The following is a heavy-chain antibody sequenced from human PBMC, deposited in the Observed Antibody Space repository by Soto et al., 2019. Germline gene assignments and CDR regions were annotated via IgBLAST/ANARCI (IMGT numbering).Heavy chain of an antibody. CDR2: IWYDGSNN. J-gene: IGHJ1*01. V-gene: IGHV3-33*01. CDR3: ARDITLDDYSHLAN. CDR1: GFTVSSSG. Sequence: MRVSCGATGFTVSSSGLHLVRQCPGKGLAWVAVIWYDGSNNYCADSVKGRFTISRDNSNNTLYLQMYSLRAEYTAVSDCARDITLDDYSHLANWGPG. D-gene: IGHD4-4*01.